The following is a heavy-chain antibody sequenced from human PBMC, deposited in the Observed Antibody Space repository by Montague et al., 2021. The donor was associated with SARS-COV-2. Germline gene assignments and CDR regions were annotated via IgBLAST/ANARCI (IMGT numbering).Heavy chain of an antibody. CDR1: GGSISSNY. D-gene: IGHD3-10*01. CDR2: IYYSGST. CDR3: AREISGRDYFDY. Sequence: SETLSLTCTVSGGSISSNYWNWIRQPPGRGLEWIGYIYYSGSTNYHPSLESRVTISADTSKNRFSLKLRSVTAAYTAVYYCAREISGRDYFDYWGQGTLVTVSS. J-gene: IGHJ4*02. V-gene: IGHV4-59*01.